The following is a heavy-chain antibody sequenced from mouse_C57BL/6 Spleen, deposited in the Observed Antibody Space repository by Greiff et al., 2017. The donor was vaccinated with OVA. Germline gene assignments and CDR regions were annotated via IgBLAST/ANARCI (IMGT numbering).Heavy chain of an antibody. CDR2: INPNNGGT. V-gene: IGHV1-26*01. CDR1: GYTFTDYY. J-gene: IGHJ1*03. Sequence: EVQLQQSGPELVKPGASVKISCKASGYTFTDYYMNWVKQSHGKSLEWIGDINPNNGGTSYNQKFKGKATLTVDKSSSTAYMELRSLTSEDSAVYYGARYTTVVATRYFDVWGTGTTVTVSS. CDR3: ARYTTVVATRYFDV. D-gene: IGHD1-1*01.